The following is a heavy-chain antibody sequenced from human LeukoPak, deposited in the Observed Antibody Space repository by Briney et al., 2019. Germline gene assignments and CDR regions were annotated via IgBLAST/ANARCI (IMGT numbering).Heavy chain of an antibody. CDR3: ARARIQHNWFDP. CDR1: GYTFTGYY. CDR2: INPNSGGT. Sequence: ASVKVSCKASGYTFTGYYMHWVRQAPGQGLEWMGWINPNSGGTNYAQKFQGRVTMTRDTSTSTAYMELSRLRSDDTAVYYCARARIQHNWFDPWGQGTLVTVSS. D-gene: IGHD5-18*01. V-gene: IGHV1-2*02. J-gene: IGHJ5*02.